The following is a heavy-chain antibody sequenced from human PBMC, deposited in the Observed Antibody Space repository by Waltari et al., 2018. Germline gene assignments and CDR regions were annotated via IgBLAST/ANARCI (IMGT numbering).Heavy chain of an antibody. CDR3: ARVKISSGWYDAFDI. D-gene: IGHD6-19*01. J-gene: IGHJ3*02. V-gene: IGHV3-21*01. CDR2: ISSSSSYI. CDR1: GFTFSSYS. Sequence: EVQLVESGGGLVKPGGSLRLSCAASGFTFSSYSMNWVRQAPGKGLEWVSSISSSSSYIYYADSVKGRFTISRDNAKNSLYLQMNSLRAEDTAVYYCARVKISSGWYDAFDIWGQGTMVTVSS.